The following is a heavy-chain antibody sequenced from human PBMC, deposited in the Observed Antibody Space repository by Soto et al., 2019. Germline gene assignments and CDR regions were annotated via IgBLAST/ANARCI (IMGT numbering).Heavy chain of an antibody. CDR2: ISSNGGST. CDR3: VKDGLGYCSSTSCYGTWIQLLYFDY. CDR1: GFTFSSYA. D-gene: IGHD2-2*01. Sequence: GGSLRLSCSASGFTFSSYAMHWVRQAPGKGLEYVSAISSNGGSTYYADSVKGRFTISRDNSKNTLYLQMSSLRAEDTAVYYCVKDGLGYCSSTSCYGTWIQLLYFDYWGQGTLVTVSS. V-gene: IGHV3-64D*08. J-gene: IGHJ4*02.